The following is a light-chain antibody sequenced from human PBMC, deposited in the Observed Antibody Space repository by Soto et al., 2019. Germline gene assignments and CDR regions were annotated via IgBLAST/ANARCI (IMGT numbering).Light chain of an antibody. CDR2: QAS. CDR3: QQYISDSRT. CDR1: RSISTW. V-gene: IGKV1-5*03. Sequence: DIQMTQSPSTLSASVGDRVTINCRASRSISTWLAWYQHRPGKAPKLLIYQASSLEDGVPSGFSGSGSGTEFTLTISSLQPDDFATYYCQQYISDSRTFGQGTKVESK. J-gene: IGKJ2*02.